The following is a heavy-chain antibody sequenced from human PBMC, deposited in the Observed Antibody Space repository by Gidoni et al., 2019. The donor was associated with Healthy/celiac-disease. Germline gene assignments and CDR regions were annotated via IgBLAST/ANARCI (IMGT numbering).Heavy chain of an antibody. CDR1: GFTFSNAW. Sequence: EVQLVESGGGLVKPGGSLRLSCAASGFTFSNAWMSCVRQAPGKGLEWVGRIKSKTDGGTTDYAAPVKGRFTISRDDSKNTLYLQMNSLKTEDTAVYYCTTGPPDIVVVPAAEGAFDIWGQGTMVTVSS. CDR3: TTGPPDIVVVPAAEGAFDI. CDR2: IKSKTDGGTT. J-gene: IGHJ3*02. D-gene: IGHD2-2*01. V-gene: IGHV3-15*01.